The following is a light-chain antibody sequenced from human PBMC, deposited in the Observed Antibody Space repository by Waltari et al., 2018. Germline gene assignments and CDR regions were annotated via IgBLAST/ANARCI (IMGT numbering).Light chain of an antibody. CDR1: DSDVGAYDF. V-gene: IGLV2-14*01. CDR2: EVS. CDR3: SSYTTSSAPGV. J-gene: IGLJ1*01. Sequence: QSALTQPASVSGSPGQSTTISCSGTDSDVGAYDFVSWYQQHPGKAPHLISYEVSNRPSGISNRFSASKSGNTASLTISGLQAEDEADYYCSSYTTSSAPGVFGTGTRVTVL.